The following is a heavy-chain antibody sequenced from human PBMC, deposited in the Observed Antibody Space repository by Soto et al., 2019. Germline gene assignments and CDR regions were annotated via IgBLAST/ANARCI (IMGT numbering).Heavy chain of an antibody. D-gene: IGHD3-10*01. CDR3: ARDRFGELSYMDV. Sequence: ASVKVSCKASGYTFTSYSMHWVRHAPGQRLEWMGWINAGNGNTKYSQKFQGRVTITRDTSASTAYMELSRLRLEDTAVYYCARDRFGELSYMDVWGKGITVTVS. CDR1: GYTFTSYS. CDR2: INAGNGNT. J-gene: IGHJ6*03. V-gene: IGHV1-3*01.